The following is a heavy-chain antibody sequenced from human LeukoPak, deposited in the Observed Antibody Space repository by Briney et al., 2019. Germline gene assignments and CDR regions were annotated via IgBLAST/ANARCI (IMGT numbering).Heavy chain of an antibody. CDR2: IYSSGST. CDR3: ASGSGSYRTPYYYMDV. D-gene: IGHD3-10*01. CDR1: GFTVSSNY. Sequence: GGSLRLSCAASGFTVSSNYMSWVRQAPGKGLEWVSVIYSSGSTYYADSVKGRFTISRDNSKNTLYLQMNSLRAEDTAVYYCASGSGSYRTPYYYMDVWGKGTTVTVSS. J-gene: IGHJ6*03. V-gene: IGHV3-53*01.